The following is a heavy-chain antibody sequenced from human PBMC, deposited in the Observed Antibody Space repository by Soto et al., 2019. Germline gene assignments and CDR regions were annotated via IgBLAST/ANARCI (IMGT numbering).Heavy chain of an antibody. CDR2: INAGNGNT. V-gene: IGHV1-3*01. CDR1: GYTFTSYV. Sequence: ASVKVSCKASGYTFTSYVRHWVRQAPGQRLEWMGWINAGNGNTKYSQKFQGRVTITRDTSASTAYMELSSLRSEDTAVYYCARVPGGDCSGGSCYWFDPWGQGTLVTVSS. D-gene: IGHD2-15*01. J-gene: IGHJ5*02. CDR3: ARVPGGDCSGGSCYWFDP.